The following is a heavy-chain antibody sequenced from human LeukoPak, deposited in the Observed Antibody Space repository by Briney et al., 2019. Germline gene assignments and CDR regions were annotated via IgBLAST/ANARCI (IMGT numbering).Heavy chain of an antibody. CDR1: GFTFSSYS. V-gene: IGHV3-21*01. J-gene: IGHJ6*03. Sequence: GGSLRLSCAASGFTFSSYSMNWVRRAPGKGLEWVSSISSSSSYIYYADSVKGRFTTSRDNAKNSLYLQMNSLRAEDTAVYYCARENHSGSYFGFSYYYYMDVWGKGTTVTVSS. CDR3: ARENHSGSYFGFSYYYYMDV. D-gene: IGHD1-26*01. CDR2: ISSSSSYI.